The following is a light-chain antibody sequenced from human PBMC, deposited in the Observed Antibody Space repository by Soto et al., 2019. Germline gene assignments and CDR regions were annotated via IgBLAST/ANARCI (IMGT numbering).Light chain of an antibody. Sequence: SLSPGERATLSCRASQSVSSYLAWYQQKPGQAPRLLIYDASNRATGIPARFSGSGSGTDFTLTISSLEPEDFAVYYGQQRSNWPPITFGQGTRLEIK. CDR3: QQRSNWPPIT. V-gene: IGKV3-11*01. J-gene: IGKJ5*01. CDR1: QSVSSY. CDR2: DAS.